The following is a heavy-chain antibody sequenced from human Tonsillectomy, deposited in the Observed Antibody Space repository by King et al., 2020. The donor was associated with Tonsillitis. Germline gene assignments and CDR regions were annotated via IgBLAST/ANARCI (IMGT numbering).Heavy chain of an antibody. CDR3: AIQEYYYDSSGYYRRDAFDI. CDR1: GFTFSDYY. V-gene: IGHV3-11*01. Sequence: VQLVESGGGLVKPGGSLRLSCAASGFTFSDYYMSWIRQAPGKGLEWVSYISSSGSTIYYADSVKGRFTISRDNAKNSLYLQMNSLRAEDTAVYYCAIQEYYYDSSGYYRRDAFDIWGQGTMVTVSS. J-gene: IGHJ3*02. D-gene: IGHD3-22*01. CDR2: ISSSGSTI.